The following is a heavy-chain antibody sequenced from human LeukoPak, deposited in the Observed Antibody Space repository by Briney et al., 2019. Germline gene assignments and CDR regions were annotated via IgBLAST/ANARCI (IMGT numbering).Heavy chain of an antibody. CDR1: GYTFTGYY. CDR3: ARVRGIAAAAGAFDI. J-gene: IGHJ3*02. D-gene: IGHD6-25*01. CDR2: INPNTGGT. Sequence: GASVKVSCKASGYTFTGYYMHWVRQAPGQGLEWMGWINPNTGGTNYAQKFQGRVTMTRDTSISTAYMELSRLRSDDTAVYYCARVRGIAAAAGAFDIWGQGTMVTVSS. V-gene: IGHV1-2*02.